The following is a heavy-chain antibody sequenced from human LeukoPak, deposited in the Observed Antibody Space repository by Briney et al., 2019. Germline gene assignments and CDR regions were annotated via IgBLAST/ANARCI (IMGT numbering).Heavy chain of an antibody. V-gene: IGHV4-34*01. J-gene: IGHJ3*02. Sequence: ASETLSLTCAVYGGSFSGYYWSWIRQPPGRGLEGIGEINHSGSTNYNPSVKSRVTISVDTSKNQFSLKLSSVTAADTAVYYCARAPLVVVHDAFDIWGQGTMVTVSS. CDR2: INHSGST. CDR1: GGSFSGYY. D-gene: IGHD3-22*01. CDR3: ARAPLVVVHDAFDI.